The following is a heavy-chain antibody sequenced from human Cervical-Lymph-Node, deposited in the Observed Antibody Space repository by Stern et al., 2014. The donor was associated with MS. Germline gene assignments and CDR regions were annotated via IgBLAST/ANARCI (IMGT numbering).Heavy chain of an antibody. CDR2: VYYSGAT. CDR3: AKHACTGAACPFDL. CDR1: GDSISSYTHY. Sequence: QVQLVESGPGLVKPSETLSLTCAVSGDSISSYTHYWAWIRQPPGKGLEWIGSVYYSGATYYNPPLKSPAPISVATPKNHFSLGLTSVTAADTAVYYCAKHACTGAACPFDLWGQGTLVTVSS. D-gene: IGHD2-8*02. J-gene: IGHJ4*02. V-gene: IGHV4-39*01.